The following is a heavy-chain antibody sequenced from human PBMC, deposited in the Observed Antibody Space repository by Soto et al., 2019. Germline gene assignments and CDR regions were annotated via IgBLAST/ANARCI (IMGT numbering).Heavy chain of an antibody. V-gene: IGHV3-30*18. Sequence: PGGSLRLSCAASGFSFNKYGMHWARQAPGKGREWVAYVSSDGSNQYYADSVKGRFTISRDNSKSTLFLQLDSLRVDDTAVYYCAKDRVIQLLPIWPDPWGQGTLVTVSS. J-gene: IGHJ5*02. CDR1: GFSFNKYG. CDR3: AKDRVIQLLPIWPDP. CDR2: VSSDGSNQ. D-gene: IGHD2-2*01.